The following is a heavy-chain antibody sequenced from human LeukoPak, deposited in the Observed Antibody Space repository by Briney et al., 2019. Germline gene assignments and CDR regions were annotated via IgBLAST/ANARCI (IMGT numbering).Heavy chain of an antibody. D-gene: IGHD1-7*01. CDR2: LHYSGSS. CDR1: GVSISNYY. CDR3: ARNRPITGITDAFDV. J-gene: IGHJ3*01. Sequence: SETLSLTCSVSGVSISNYYWSWIRQSPGRELEWIGHLHYSGSSSYNPSLRSRVTTSVDMSKNQFSLRLTSVTAADTAVYYCARNRPITGITDAFDVWGQGTMVTVSS. V-gene: IGHV4-59*01.